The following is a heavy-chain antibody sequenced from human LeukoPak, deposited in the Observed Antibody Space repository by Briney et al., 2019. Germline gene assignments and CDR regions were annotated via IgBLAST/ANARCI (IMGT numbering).Heavy chain of an antibody. CDR2: IYTSGST. D-gene: IGHD2-2*01. Sequence: SETLSLTCTVPGGSISSYYWSWIRQPAGKGLEWIGRIYTSGSTNYNPSLKSRVTMSVDTSKNQFSLKLSSVTAADTAVYYCARSFIDCSSTSCYSDLFDYWGLGTLVAVSS. J-gene: IGHJ4*02. CDR1: GGSISSYY. V-gene: IGHV4-4*07. CDR3: ARSFIDCSSTSCYSDLFDY.